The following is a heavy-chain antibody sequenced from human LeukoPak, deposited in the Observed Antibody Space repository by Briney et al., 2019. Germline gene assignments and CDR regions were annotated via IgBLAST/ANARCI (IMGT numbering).Heavy chain of an antibody. CDR3: ARSPSGGGTDAFDI. CDR1: GGSFSGYY. J-gene: IGHJ3*02. CDR2: INHSGST. D-gene: IGHD2-2*01. Sequence: TPSETLSLTCAVYGGSFSGYYWSWIRQPPGKGLEWIGEINHSGSTNYNPSLKSRVTISVDTSKNQFSLKLSSVTAADTAVYYCARSPSGGGTDAFDIWGQGTPVSVSS. V-gene: IGHV4-34*01.